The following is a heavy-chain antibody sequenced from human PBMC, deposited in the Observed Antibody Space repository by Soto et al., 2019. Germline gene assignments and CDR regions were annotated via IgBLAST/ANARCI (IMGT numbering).Heavy chain of an antibody. J-gene: IGHJ3*02. CDR1: GGALSGYY. CDR2: INHSGST. Sequence: SETPSLTCAVYGGALSGYYWAWVRPPPGTGLEWIGEINHSGSTNYNPSLKSRVTISVDTSKNQFSLKLSSVTAADTAVYYCAKGGSGSYSNAFDIWGQGTMVTVSS. D-gene: IGHD3-10*01. V-gene: IGHV4-34*01. CDR3: AKGGSGSYSNAFDI.